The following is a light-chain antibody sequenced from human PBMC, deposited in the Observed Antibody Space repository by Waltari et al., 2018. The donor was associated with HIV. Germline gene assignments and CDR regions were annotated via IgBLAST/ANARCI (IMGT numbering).Light chain of an antibody. CDR2: QDS. J-gene: IGLJ2*01. CDR1: NLGDQS. Sequence: SYELTQPPSVSVSPGQTASITCPGDNLGDQSACWYQQKPGQSPVLVIYQDSKRPSGIPERFSGSNSGNTATLTISGTQAMDEADYYCQAWDSSTAVVFGGGTKLTVL. V-gene: IGLV3-1*01. CDR3: QAWDSSTAVV.